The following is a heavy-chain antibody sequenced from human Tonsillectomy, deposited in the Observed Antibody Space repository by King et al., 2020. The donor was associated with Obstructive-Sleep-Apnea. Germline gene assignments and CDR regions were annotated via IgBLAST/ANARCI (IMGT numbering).Heavy chain of an antibody. D-gene: IGHD3-22*01. J-gene: IGHJ4*02. CDR2: IYYSGGT. CDR1: GGSISSYY. Sequence: VQLQESGPGLVKPSETLSLTCTVSGGSISSYYWSWIRQPPGKGLEWIGYIYYSGGTNYNPSLKSRVTISVVTSKNQFSLNLSSVTAADTAVYYCARLRGEGTSGYYPFDYWGQGTLVTVSS. V-gene: IGHV4-59*01. CDR3: ARLRGEGTSGYYPFDY.